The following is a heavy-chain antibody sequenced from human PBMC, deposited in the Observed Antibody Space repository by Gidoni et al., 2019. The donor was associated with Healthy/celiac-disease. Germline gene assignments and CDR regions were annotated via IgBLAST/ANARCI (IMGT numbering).Heavy chain of an antibody. Sequence: EVQLVKSGAEVKQPGESLKISCKGSGYSFISYWLGWWRQMPGKGREWMGIIYPGDSDTSYSPSFQGQVTISDDKSISTADLQWSSLKASDTAMYYCAGPDPQHTIVATTWGQGTLVTVSS. D-gene: IGHD5-12*01. J-gene: IGHJ5*02. CDR2: IYPGDSDT. CDR1: GYSFISYW. V-gene: IGHV5-51*01. CDR3: AGPDPQHTIVATT.